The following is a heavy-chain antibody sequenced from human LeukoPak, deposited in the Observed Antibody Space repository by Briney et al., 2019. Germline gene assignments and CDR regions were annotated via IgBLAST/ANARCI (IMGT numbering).Heavy chain of an antibody. V-gene: IGHV4-34*01. CDR2: INHSGST. CDR1: GGSFSGYY. Sequence: PSETLSLTCAVYGGSFSGYYWNWIRQPPGKGLEWIGEINHSGSTNYNPSLKSRVTISVDTSKNQFSLKLSSVTAADTAVYYCARRTALRRYCSSTSCQRPNWFDPWGQGTLVTVSS. CDR3: ARRTALRRYCSSTSCQRPNWFDP. J-gene: IGHJ5*02. D-gene: IGHD2-2*01.